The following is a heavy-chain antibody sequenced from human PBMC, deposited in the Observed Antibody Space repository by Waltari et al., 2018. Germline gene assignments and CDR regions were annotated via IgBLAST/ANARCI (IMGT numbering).Heavy chain of an antibody. Sequence: QVQLVESGGVVVQPGGSLRLSCAASGFTFSNYGMHWVHQAPGKGLEWVAFIRNDGSNENYVDSVKGRFTISRDNSKNTLYLHINGLRAEDTAVYYCAKDKLKRSSSWGVDYWGQGTQVTVSS. J-gene: IGHJ4*02. V-gene: IGHV3-30*02. CDR2: IRNDGSNE. CDR3: AKDKLKRSSSWGVDY. D-gene: IGHD6-6*01. CDR1: GFTFSNYG.